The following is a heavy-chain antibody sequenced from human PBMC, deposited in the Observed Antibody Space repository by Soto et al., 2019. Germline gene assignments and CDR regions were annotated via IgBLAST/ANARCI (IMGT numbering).Heavy chain of an antibody. J-gene: IGHJ4*02. CDR2: IIPMFSSS. Sequence: QVQLVQSGAEVKKPGSSVKVSCTASGGTFSDYAFSWVRQAPGQGLEWMGGIIPMFSSSSFAQKFQGRLTITADDSTSTAYMSLSSLGSADTAMYYCAKDLGFQQHLFVFDLWGPGTLVTVSS. CDR3: AKDLGFQQHLFVFDL. CDR1: GGTFSDYA. V-gene: IGHV1-69*01. D-gene: IGHD3-10*02.